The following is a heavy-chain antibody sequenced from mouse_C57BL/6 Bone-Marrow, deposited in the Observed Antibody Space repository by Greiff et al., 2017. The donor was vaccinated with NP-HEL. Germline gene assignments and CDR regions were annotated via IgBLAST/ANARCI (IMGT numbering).Heavy chain of an antibody. Sequence: VKLMESGPELVKPGASVKISCKASGYTFTDYYINWVKQRPGQGLEWIGWIFPGSGSTYYNEKFKGKATLTVDKSSSTAYMLLSSLTSEYSAVYFCASDYDYDGGHYYAMDYWGQGTSVTVSS. CDR3: ASDYDYDGGHYYAMDY. J-gene: IGHJ4*01. D-gene: IGHD2-4*01. CDR2: IFPGSGST. V-gene: IGHV1-75*01. CDR1: GYTFTDYY.